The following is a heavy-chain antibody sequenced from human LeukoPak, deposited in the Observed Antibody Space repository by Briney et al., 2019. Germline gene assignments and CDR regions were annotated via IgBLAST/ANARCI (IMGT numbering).Heavy chain of an antibody. Sequence: GGSLRLSCAASGFTFSSYSMNWVRQAPGKGLEWVSSISSSSSYIYSADSVKGRFTISRDNAKNSLYLQMNSLRVEDTAVYYCARDSQAVGTDFDYWGQGTLVTVSS. V-gene: IGHV3-21*01. CDR2: ISSSSSYI. D-gene: IGHD6-13*01. CDR1: GFTFSSYS. CDR3: ARDSQAVGTDFDY. J-gene: IGHJ4*02.